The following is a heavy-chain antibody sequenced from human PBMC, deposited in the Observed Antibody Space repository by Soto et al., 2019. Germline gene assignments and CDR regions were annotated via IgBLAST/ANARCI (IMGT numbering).Heavy chain of an antibody. V-gene: IGHV3-66*01. CDR2: IYSGTTT. Sequence: EVPLVESGGGLVQPGGSLRLSCAVSGITVSSNYMSWVRQAPGKGLEWVSVIYSGTTTHYADSVKGRFTISRDSSKNTLYLQMNSLRAEDTAVFYCARGHWVEGYGAGTYFDYWGQGTLVTVSS. J-gene: IGHJ4*02. D-gene: IGHD3-16*01. CDR3: ARGHWVEGYGAGTYFDY. CDR1: GITVSSNY.